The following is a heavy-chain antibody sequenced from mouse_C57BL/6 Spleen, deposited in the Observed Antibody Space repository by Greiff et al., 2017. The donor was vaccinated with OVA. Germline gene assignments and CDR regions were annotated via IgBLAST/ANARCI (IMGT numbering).Heavy chain of an antibody. V-gene: IGHV1-52*01. J-gene: IGHJ1*03. CDR3: ARAEDDAWYFDV. CDR1: GYTFTSYW. CDR2: IDPSDSET. Sequence: VQLQQPGAELVRPGSSVKLSCKASGYTFTSYWMHWVKQRPIQGLEWIGNIDPSDSETHYNQKFKDKATLTVDKSSSTAYMQLSSLTSEDSAVYYCARAEDDAWYFDVWGTGTTVTVSS.